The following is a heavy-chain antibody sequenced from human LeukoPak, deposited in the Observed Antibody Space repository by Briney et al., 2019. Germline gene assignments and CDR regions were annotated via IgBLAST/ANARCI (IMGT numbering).Heavy chain of an antibody. J-gene: IGHJ4*02. D-gene: IGHD5-12*01. V-gene: IGHV4-59*08. CDR1: GGSISSYY. CDR3: ARGNSGPDY. CDR2: ISYSGTT. Sequence: ASETLSLTCTVSGGSISSYYWSWIRQPPGKALEWIGYISYSGTTNYNPSLESRVTIFMDTSKNQFSLNLRSVTAADTAVYFCARGNSGPDYWGQGTLVTVSS.